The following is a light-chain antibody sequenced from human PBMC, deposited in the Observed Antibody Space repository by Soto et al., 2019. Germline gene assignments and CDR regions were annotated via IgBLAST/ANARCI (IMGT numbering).Light chain of an antibody. J-gene: IGKJ2*01. CDR2: GVS. Sequence: IVLTQSPVTLYSSLGERATVSCRASQNFKYPYIASYQQKPGQSPRLLMYGVSARATGISDRFSGSGSGTDFTLTINRLEAEDFGVYYCQQYERVPFTFGQGTRLEIK. CDR1: QNFKYPY. CDR3: QQYERVPFT. V-gene: IGKV3-20*01.